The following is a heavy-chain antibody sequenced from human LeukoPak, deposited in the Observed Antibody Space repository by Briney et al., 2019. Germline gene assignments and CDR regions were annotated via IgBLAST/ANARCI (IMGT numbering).Heavy chain of an antibody. J-gene: IGHJ6*03. V-gene: IGHV1-69*05. D-gene: IGHD3-9*01. CDR3: ARGILTGYYSPTYYYYYYMDV. CDR1: GGTFSSYA. CDR2: IIPIFGTA. Sequence: SVKVSCKASGGTFSSYAISWVRQAPGQGLEWMGGIIPIFGTASYAQKFQGRVTITTDESTSTAYMELSSLGSEDTAVYYCARGILTGYYSPTYYYYYYMDVWGKGTTVTVSS.